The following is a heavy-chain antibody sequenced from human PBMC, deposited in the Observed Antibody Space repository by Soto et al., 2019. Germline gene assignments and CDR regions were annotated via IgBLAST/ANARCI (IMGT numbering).Heavy chain of an antibody. V-gene: IGHV1-46*01. J-gene: IGHJ6*02. CDR2: INPSGGIT. Sequence: ASVKVSCKASGYTLTSYYLHWVRQAPGQGPEWMGIINPSGGITNDAQKFQDRVTMTSDTSTSTVYMELSSLRSEDTAVYYCARGISTTRYHYYYGMDVWGQGTTVTVYS. CDR1: GYTLTSYY. CDR3: ARGISTTRYHYYYGMDV. D-gene: IGHD2-2*01.